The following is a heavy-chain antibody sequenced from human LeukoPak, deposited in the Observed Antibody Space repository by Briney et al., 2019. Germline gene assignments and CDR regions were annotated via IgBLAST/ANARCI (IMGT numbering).Heavy chain of an antibody. Sequence: GGSLRLSCAASGFTFSTYWVHWVRQAPGKGLVWVSRINPDGSRTDYADSVKGRFTISRDNAKNTLYLQMNSLRAEDTAVYFCARVGSDRNVFDIWGQGTMVTVSS. J-gene: IGHJ3*02. CDR2: INPDGSRT. CDR1: GFTFSTYW. D-gene: IGHD1-14*01. V-gene: IGHV3-74*01. CDR3: ARVGSDRNVFDI.